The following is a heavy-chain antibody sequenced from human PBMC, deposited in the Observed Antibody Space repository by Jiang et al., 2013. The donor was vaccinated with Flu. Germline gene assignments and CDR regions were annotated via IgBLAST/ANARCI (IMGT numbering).Heavy chain of an antibody. CDR3: ARGANWGDPSLLFDN. CDR1: GGSINRGGYY. Sequence: VKPSQTLSLTCTVSGGSINRGGYYWSWIRQQPGRAWSGLGTSFYSGNTYYNPSLKSRVSMSVDTSKNQFSLKLSSVTVADTGVYYCARGANWGDPSLLFDNWGQGILVTVSS. CDR2: SFYSGNT. D-gene: IGHD7-27*01. J-gene: IGHJ4*02. V-gene: IGHV4-31*03.